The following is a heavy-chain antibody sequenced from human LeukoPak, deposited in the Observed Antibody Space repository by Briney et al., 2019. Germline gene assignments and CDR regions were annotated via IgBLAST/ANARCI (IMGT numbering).Heavy chain of an antibody. CDR1: GINFGRYW. J-gene: IGHJ4*02. CDR3: ARDWGEDHRGIAY. V-gene: IGHV3-7*01. CDR2: MSPDGSQQ. D-gene: IGHD3-16*01. Sequence: GGSLRLSCAASGINFGRYWMSWVRQAPGKGLEWVANMSPDGSQQNYVDSVKDRFTISRDNAKNSLDLQMNSLRAEDTALYYCARDWGEDHRGIAYWGQGTLVTVSS.